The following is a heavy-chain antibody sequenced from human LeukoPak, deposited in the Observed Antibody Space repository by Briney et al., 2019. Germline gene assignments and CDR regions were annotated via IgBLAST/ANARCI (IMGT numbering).Heavy chain of an antibody. J-gene: IGHJ4*02. Sequence: ASVKVSCKASGYTFINFYMHWVRQAPGQGLEWMGWINPNSGGTNYAQKFQGWITMTRDTSISTAYMELSRLRSDDTAVYYCARANHVDTAMGAPFDYWGQGTLVTVSS. D-gene: IGHD5-18*01. CDR3: ARANHVDTAMGAPFDY. CDR1: GYTFINFY. CDR2: INPNSGGT. V-gene: IGHV1-2*04.